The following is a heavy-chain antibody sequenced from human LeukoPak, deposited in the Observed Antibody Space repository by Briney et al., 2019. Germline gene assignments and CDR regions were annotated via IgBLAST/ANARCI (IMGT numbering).Heavy chain of an antibody. CDR3: ASKGATYSSSWYYFDY. CDR2: IYYSGST. CDR1: GGSIISSSYY. V-gene: IGHV4-39*01. D-gene: IGHD6-13*01. J-gene: IGHJ4*02. Sequence: PSETLSLTCTVSGGSIISSSYYWGWIRQPPGKGLEWIGSIYYSGSTYYNPSLKSRVTISVDTSKNQFSLKLSSVTAADTAVYYCASKGATYSSSWYYFDYWGQGTLVTVSS.